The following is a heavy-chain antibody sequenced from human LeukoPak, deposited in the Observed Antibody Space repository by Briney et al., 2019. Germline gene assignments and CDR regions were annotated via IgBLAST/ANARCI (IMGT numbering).Heavy chain of an antibody. CDR3: ARQPPQYYGMDV. V-gene: IGHV4-61*02. CDR2: IYTSGST. D-gene: IGHD1-14*01. J-gene: IGHJ6*02. CDR1: GGSISSGSYY. Sequence: SQTLSLTCTVSGGSISSGSYYWSWIRQPAGKGLEWIGRIYTSGSTNYNPSLKSRVTISVDTSKNQFSLKLTSVTAADTAVYYCARQPPQYYGMDVWGQGTTVTVSS.